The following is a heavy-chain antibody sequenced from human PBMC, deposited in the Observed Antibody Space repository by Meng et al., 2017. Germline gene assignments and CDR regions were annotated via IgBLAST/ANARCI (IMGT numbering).Heavy chain of an antibody. CDR3: ARVVGKLGIAAATRFDP. Sequence: VQLQASGPGLVKPSQTLSPTCTVSGGSISSGGYYWSWIRQHPGKGLEWIGYIYYSGSTYYNPSLKSLVTISVDTSKNQFSLKLSSVTAADTAVYYCARVVGKLGIAAATRFDPWGQGTLVTVSS. D-gene: IGHD6-13*01. J-gene: IGHJ5*02. CDR2: IYYSGST. V-gene: IGHV4-31*01. CDR1: GGSISSGGYY.